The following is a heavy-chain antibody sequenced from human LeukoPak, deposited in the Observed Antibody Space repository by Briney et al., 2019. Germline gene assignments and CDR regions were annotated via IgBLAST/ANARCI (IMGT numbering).Heavy chain of an antibody. Sequence: GASVKVSCKASGGTFSSYAISWVRQAPGQGLEWMGGIIPIFGTANYAQKFQGRVTITTGESTSTAYMELSSLRSEDTAVYYCARDPETTGYSSSEPYYFDYWGQGTLVTVSS. V-gene: IGHV1-69*05. CDR2: IIPIFGTA. D-gene: IGHD6-13*01. J-gene: IGHJ4*02. CDR1: GGTFSSYA. CDR3: ARDPETTGYSSSEPYYFDY.